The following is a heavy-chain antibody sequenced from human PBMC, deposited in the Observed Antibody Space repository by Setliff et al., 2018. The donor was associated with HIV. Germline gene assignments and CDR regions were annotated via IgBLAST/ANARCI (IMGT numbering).Heavy chain of an antibody. CDR2: IYSGGST. Sequence: PGGSLRLSCAASGFTFSSYSMNWVRQAPGKGLEWVSVIYSGGSTYYADSVKGRFTISRDNAKNSLYLQMNSLRAEDTAVYFCARINYYGSGSYYRPFDYWGQGTLVTVSS. J-gene: IGHJ4*02. D-gene: IGHD3-10*01. V-gene: IGHV3-66*01. CDR3: ARINYYGSGSYYRPFDY. CDR1: GFTFSSYS.